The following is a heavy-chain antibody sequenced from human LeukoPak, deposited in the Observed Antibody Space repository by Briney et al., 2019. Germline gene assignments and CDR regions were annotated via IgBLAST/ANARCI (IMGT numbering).Heavy chain of an antibody. CDR2: ISYNGGDK. D-gene: IGHD2-21*01. CDR3: AKDVALRAAAYYFDY. Sequence: GRSLRLSCAASGFAFSSYGMHWVRQAPGKGLEWVAVISYNGGDKKYADSVKGRFTISRDNSKNTVYLEMNSLRTEDTAAYYCAKDVALRAAAYYFDYWGQGTLVTVSS. J-gene: IGHJ4*02. V-gene: IGHV3-30*18. CDR1: GFAFSSYG.